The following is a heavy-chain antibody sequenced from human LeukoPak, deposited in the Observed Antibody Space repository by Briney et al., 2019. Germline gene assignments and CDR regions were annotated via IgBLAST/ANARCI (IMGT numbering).Heavy chain of an antibody. D-gene: IGHD6-19*01. CDR2: IYYSGST. Sequence: SETLSLTCTVSGGSISSYYWSWIRQPPGKGLGWIGYIYYSGSTNYNPSLKTRVTISVDTSKNQFSLKLSSVTAADTAVYYCARDHQGYSSGWYYYYMDVWGKGTTVTISS. J-gene: IGHJ6*03. CDR3: ARDHQGYSSGWYYYYMDV. V-gene: IGHV4-59*01. CDR1: GGSISSYY.